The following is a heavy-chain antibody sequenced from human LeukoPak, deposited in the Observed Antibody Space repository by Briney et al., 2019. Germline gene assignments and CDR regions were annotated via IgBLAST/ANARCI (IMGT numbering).Heavy chain of an antibody. V-gene: IGHV3-48*03. CDR1: GFTFSSYD. CDR2: ISSSGSTI. Sequence: PGGSLRLSCAASGFTFSSYDMNWVRQAPGKGLEWVSYISSSGSTIYYADSVKGRFTISRDNAKNSLYLQMNSLRAEDTAVYYCARDLAYCGGDCSSRAFDIWGQGTMVTVSS. J-gene: IGHJ3*02. D-gene: IGHD2-21*02. CDR3: ARDLAYCGGDCSSRAFDI.